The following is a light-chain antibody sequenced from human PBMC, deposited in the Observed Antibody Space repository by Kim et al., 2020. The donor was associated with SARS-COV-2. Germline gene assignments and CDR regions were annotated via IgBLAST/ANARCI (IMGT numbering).Light chain of an antibody. J-gene: IGKJ1*01. CDR3: QQTYSTPQM. CDR1: QSISTY. V-gene: IGKV1-39*01. Sequence: DTQMTQSPSSLSASVGDRVTITCRASQSISTYLNWYQHKPGKAPNLLISGASNLESGVPSRFSGSGAGTDFTLTINSLQPEDFATYYCQQTYSTPQMFGQGTKVNI. CDR2: GAS.